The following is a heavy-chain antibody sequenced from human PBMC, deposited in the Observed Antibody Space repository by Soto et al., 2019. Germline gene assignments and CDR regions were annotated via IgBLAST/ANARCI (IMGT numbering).Heavy chain of an antibody. CDR2: IYWDEDK. Sequence: QITLKESGPTLVKPTQTLTLTCTFSGFSLSSSGVGVGWIRQPPGKAPEWLALIYWDEDKRYSPSLKTRLTITKDTSTNEVVLTMTSMDPVATGTYYCAHRGGRGAGMDVWGQGTKVTVSS. CDR1: GFSLSSSGVG. D-gene: IGHD2-15*01. V-gene: IGHV2-5*02. CDR3: AHRGGRGAGMDV. J-gene: IGHJ6*02.